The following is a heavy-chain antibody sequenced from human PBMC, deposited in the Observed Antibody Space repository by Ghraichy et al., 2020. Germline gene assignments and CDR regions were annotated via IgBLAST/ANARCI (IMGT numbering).Heavy chain of an antibody. J-gene: IGHJ2*01. CDR2: TNHTGST. CDR3: ARTTVGYCGGGSCYTRYFDL. Sequence: SQTLSLTCAVYGGSFSDYYWSWIRQPPGKGLEWIGETNHTGSTNYNPSLKSRVSISVDTFKKQFSLKLNSMTAQDTAVYYCARTTVGYCGGGSCYTRYFDLWGRGTLVTVSS. D-gene: IGHD2-15*01. V-gene: IGHV4-34*01. CDR1: GGSFSDYY.